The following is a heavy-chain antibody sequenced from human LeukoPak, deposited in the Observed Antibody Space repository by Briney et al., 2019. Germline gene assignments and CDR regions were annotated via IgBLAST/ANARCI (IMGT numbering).Heavy chain of an antibody. J-gene: IGHJ3*01. V-gene: IGHV1-58*02. Sequence: SLRVSSTPSRVTSTSFAMQTVRQARGQRLEWIGWFGVGRGNTSYAQKFEERVTITRYMSTSTAYMELSSLRAEDTAIYYCARRARDFGDSHAFDVWGQGTMVTVSS. D-gene: IGHD4-17*01. CDR3: ARRARDFGDSHAFDV. CDR1: RVTSTSFA. CDR2: FGVGRGNT.